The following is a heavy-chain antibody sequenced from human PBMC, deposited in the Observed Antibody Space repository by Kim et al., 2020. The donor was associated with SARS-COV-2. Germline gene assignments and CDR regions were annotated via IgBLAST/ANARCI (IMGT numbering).Heavy chain of an antibody. Sequence: GGSLRLSCAASGFTFSSYAMHWVRQAPGKGLEWVAAKWYDGSNTYYADSVKGRFTISRDNSKNTLYLQMNSVRAEDTAVYYCARDEAHCRGGDCYLHWGQRTLVTVSS. CDR1: GFTFSSYA. J-gene: IGHJ4*02. D-gene: IGHD2-21*02. CDR2: KWYDGSNT. CDR3: ARDEAHCRGGDCYLH. V-gene: IGHV3-33*08.